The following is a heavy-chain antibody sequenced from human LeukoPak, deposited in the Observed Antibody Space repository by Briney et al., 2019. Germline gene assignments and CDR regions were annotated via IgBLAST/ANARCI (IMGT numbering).Heavy chain of an antibody. CDR1: GFTFSSYG. CDR2: ISSSSSYI. V-gene: IGHV3-21*01. Sequence: GGFLRLSCAASGFTFSSYGMHWVRQAPGKGLEWVSSISSSSSYIYYADSVKGRFTISRDNAKNSLYLQMNSLRAEDTAVYYCADSLPPGYWGQGTLVTVSS. D-gene: IGHD2-15*01. J-gene: IGHJ4*02. CDR3: ADSLPPGY.